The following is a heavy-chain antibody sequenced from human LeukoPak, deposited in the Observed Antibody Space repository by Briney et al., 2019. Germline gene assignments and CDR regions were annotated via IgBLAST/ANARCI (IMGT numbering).Heavy chain of an antibody. Sequence: PGGSLRLSCAASGFTFSRYWMHWVRQGPGKGLVWVSRISTDESSIIYADSVKGRFTVSRDNAKNTLYLQMNSLRPEDTAVYYCARDGYCSGGTCYGKDYWGQGTLVTVSS. J-gene: IGHJ4*02. D-gene: IGHD2-15*01. CDR2: ISTDESSI. V-gene: IGHV3-74*01. CDR3: ARDGYCSGGTCYGKDY. CDR1: GFTFSRYW.